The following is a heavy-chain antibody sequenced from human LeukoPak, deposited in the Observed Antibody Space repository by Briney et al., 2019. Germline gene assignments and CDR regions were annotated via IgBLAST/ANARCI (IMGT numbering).Heavy chain of an antibody. CDR1: GYTLTELS. CDR2: FDPEDGET. CDR3: ATIIVVPAAPFDY. J-gene: IGHJ4*02. Sequence: SVKVSCKVSGYTLTELSIHWVRQAPGKGLEWMGGFDPEDGETIYAQKFQGRVTMTEDTSTDTAYMELSSLRSEDTAVYYCATIIVVPAAPFDYWGQGTLVTVSS. D-gene: IGHD2-2*01. V-gene: IGHV1-24*01.